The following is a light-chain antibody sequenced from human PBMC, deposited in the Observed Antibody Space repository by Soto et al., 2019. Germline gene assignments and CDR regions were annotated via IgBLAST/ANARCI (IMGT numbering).Light chain of an antibody. CDR2: DVT. V-gene: IGLV2-11*01. Sequence: QSVLTQPRSVSGSPGQSVTISCTGSSSDVGGYNYVSWYQQHPGKAPKVVVYDVTKRPSGVPDRFSGSKSGNTASLTISGLQAEDEADYYCSSYAGTYSYVFGPGTKVTVL. CDR3: SSYAGTYSYV. J-gene: IGLJ1*01. CDR1: SSDVGGYNY.